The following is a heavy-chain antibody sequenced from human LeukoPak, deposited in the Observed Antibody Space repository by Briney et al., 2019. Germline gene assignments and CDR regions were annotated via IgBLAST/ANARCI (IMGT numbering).Heavy chain of an antibody. CDR1: GGSFSGYY. V-gene: IGHV4-34*01. Sequence: PSETLSLTCAVYGGSFSGYYWSWIRQPPGKGLEWIGEINHSGSTNYNPSLKSRVTISVDTSKNQFSLKLSSVTAADTAVYYCARLGGTSSSWYAKDSYYFDYWGQGTLVTVSS. CDR3: ARLGGTSSSWYAKDSYYFDY. D-gene: IGHD6-13*01. J-gene: IGHJ4*02. CDR2: INHSGST.